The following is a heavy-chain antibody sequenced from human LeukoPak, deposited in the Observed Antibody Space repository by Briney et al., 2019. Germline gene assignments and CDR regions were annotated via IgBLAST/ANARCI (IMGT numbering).Heavy chain of an antibody. V-gene: IGHV4-59*01. Sequence: SETLYLTCTVSGGTISSNYWSWIRQPPGKGLEWIGYIHYSGATNYNPSLKSRVTISADTSKNQFSLKLSSVTAADTAMYYCAREAAGFNSSWEFDYWGQGTLVTVSS. J-gene: IGHJ4*02. CDR3: AREAAGFNSSWEFDY. CDR2: IHYSGAT. D-gene: IGHD6-13*01. CDR1: GGTISSNY.